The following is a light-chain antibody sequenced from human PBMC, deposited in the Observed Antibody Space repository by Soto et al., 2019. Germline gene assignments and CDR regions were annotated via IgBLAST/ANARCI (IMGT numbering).Light chain of an antibody. J-gene: IGKJ1*01. CDR1: QTVSSS. Sequence: EILLTQSPATLSLSPGERATLSCRASQTVSSSLAWYQQKPGQAPRLLIYDASNRATGIPARFSGGGSGAEYTLTISSLQSEDFAVYYCQQYDKWPRTFGQGTKVDIK. CDR2: DAS. CDR3: QQYDKWPRT. V-gene: IGKV3D-15*01.